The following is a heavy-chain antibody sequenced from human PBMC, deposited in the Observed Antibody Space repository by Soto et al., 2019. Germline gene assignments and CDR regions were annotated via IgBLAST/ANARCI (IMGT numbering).Heavy chain of an antibody. Sequence: SETLSLTCAVSGYSISRGCFCGGIRQPPGEGLEWIANMYHDGNTHNNPPLKRRATMSEDTTKNYFLLLMTSVAAAARAVFYLARESYSDYRSYDYWGQGILVTVSS. CDR2: MYHDGNT. D-gene: IGHD5-12*01. CDR1: GYSISRGCF. CDR3: ARESYSDYRSYDY. J-gene: IGHJ4*02. V-gene: IGHV4-38-2*01.